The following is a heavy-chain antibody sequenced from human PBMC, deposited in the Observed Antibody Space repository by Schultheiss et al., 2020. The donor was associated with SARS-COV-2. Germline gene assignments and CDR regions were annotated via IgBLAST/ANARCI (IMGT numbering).Heavy chain of an antibody. CDR3: ARRDATGTTGYYYGMDV. CDR2: ISAYNGNT. Sequence: ASVKVSCKASGGTFSSYAISWVRQAPGQGLEWMGWISAYNGNTNYAQKLQGRVTMTTDTSTSTAYMELSSLRSEDTAVYYCARRDATGTTGYYYGMDVWGQGTTVTVSS. J-gene: IGHJ6*02. D-gene: IGHD1-7*01. V-gene: IGHV1-18*01. CDR1: GGTFSSYA.